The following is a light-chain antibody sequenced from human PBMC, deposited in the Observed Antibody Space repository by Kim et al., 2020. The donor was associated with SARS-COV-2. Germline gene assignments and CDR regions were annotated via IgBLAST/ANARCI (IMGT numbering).Light chain of an antibody. J-gene: IGLJ3*02. CDR1: STDIGGYNY. Sequence: QSALTQPPSASGSPGQSVTISCTGSSTDIGGYNYVSWYRHHPGNGPKLLIYEVTKRPFGVPARFSGSKSGNTASLTVSVIQAEEEAEYYCGSYAGSNIWLFGGGTKRTVL. V-gene: IGLV2-8*01. CDR2: EVT. CDR3: GSYAGSNIWL.